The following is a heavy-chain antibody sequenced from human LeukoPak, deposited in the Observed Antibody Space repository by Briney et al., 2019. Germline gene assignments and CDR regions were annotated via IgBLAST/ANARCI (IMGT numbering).Heavy chain of an antibody. J-gene: IGHJ6*02. V-gene: IGHV3-53*04. CDR1: GFTVSSNY. Sequence: GGSLRLSCAASGFTVSSNYISWVRQAPGKGLEWVSVIYSGGSTYYADSVKGRFTISRHNSKNTLYLQMNSLRAEDTAVYYCARDDPSYYYGMDVWGQGTTVTVSS. CDR3: ARDDPSYYYGMDV. CDR2: IYSGGST.